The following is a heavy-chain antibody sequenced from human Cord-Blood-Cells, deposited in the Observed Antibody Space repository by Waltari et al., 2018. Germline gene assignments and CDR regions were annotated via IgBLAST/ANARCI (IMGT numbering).Heavy chain of an antibody. Sequence: QVQLVQSGAEVKKPGASVKVSCKASGYTSTSYYMHWVRQAPGQGLEWMGIINPSGGSTSYAQKFQGRVTMTRDTSTSTVYMELSSLRSEDTAVYYCAREVPGIAVAGILGYWGQGTLVTVSS. J-gene: IGHJ4*02. CDR2: INPSGGST. V-gene: IGHV1-46*01. CDR3: AREVPGIAVAGILGY. CDR1: GYTSTSYY. D-gene: IGHD6-19*01.